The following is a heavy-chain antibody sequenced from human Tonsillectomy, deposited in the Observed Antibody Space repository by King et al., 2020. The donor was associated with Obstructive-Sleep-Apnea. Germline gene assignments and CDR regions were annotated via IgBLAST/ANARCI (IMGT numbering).Heavy chain of an antibody. CDR2: INPNSGGT. CDR3: AREDGGRYYEYGLDV. J-gene: IGHJ6*02. V-gene: IGHV1-2*04. CDR1: GYTFTDYY. D-gene: IGHD1-26*01. Sequence: QLVQSGAEVKKPGASVKVSCKASGYTFTDYYIHWVRQAPGQGLEWMGWINPNSGGTHYAQKFQGWVTMTRDTSISTVYMELSRLRSGDTAVYYCAREDGGRYYEYGLDVGGQGTTLTVSS.